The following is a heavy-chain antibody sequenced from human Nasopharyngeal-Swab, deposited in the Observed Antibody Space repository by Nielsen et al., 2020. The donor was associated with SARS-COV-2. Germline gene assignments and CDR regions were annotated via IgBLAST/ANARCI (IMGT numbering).Heavy chain of an antibody. CDR2: INAGNGNT. J-gene: IGHJ6*02. D-gene: IGHD6-6*01. Sequence: WGRQAPGQRLEWMGWINAGNGNTKYSQKFQGRVTITRDTSASTAYMELSSLRSEDTAVYYCARFGEYSSSTDRDYYGMDVWGHGTTVTVSS. V-gene: IGHV1-3*01. CDR3: ARFGEYSSSTDRDYYGMDV.